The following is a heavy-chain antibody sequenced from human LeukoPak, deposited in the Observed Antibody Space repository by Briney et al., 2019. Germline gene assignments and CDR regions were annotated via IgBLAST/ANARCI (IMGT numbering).Heavy chain of an antibody. Sequence: SETLSLTCAVYGGSFSGYCWSWIRQPPGKGLEWIGEINYSGSTKYNPSLKSRVTISVDTSKNQFSLKLNSVTAADTAVYYCARHGSANLDYWGQGTLVTVSS. V-gene: IGHV4-34*01. J-gene: IGHJ4*02. CDR1: GGSFSGYC. D-gene: IGHD4/OR15-4a*01. CDR3: ARHGSANLDY. CDR2: INYSGST.